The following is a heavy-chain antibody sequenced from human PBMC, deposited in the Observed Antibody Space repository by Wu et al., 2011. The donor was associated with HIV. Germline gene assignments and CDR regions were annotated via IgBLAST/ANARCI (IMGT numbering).Heavy chain of an antibody. CDR2: IIPIFGTT. Sequence: QVQLVQSGAEVKKPGASVKISCKASGYTFTDYYIHWVRQAPGQGLEWMGGIIPIFGTTNYAQKFRGRVSITADKSTSTAYMELSSLRSEDAAVYYCARDLGGDEDCWGQGTLVTVSS. V-gene: IGHV1-69*06. J-gene: IGHJ4*02. CDR1: GYTFTDYY. CDR3: ARDLGGDEDC. D-gene: IGHD2-21*01.